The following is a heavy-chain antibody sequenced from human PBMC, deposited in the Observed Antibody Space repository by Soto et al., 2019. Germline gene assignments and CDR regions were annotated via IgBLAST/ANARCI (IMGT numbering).Heavy chain of an antibody. CDR2: IDPSDSYI. CDR3: ARNGGEIWLGY. D-gene: IGHD6-19*01. CDR1: GYTFSGHW. Sequence: PGESLKISCKTSGYTFSGHWISWWRQVPGKGLQWMGNIDPSDSYINYNPAFRGHVTFSVDKSNSTAYLHWRSLGPSDTAISYCARNGGEIWLGYWGQGTLFTVSS. J-gene: IGHJ4*02. V-gene: IGHV5-10-1*01.